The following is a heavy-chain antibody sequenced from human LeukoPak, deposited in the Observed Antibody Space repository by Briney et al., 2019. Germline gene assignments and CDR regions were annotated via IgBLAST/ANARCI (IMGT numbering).Heavy chain of an antibody. CDR2: INHSGST. V-gene: IGHV4-34*01. Sequence: SETLSLNCAVYGGSFSGYYWSWIRQPPGKGLEWIGEINHSGSTNYNPSLKSRVTISVDTSKIQFSLKLSSVTAADTAVYYCARGRNGSGSFVWGSYRPFDYWGQGTLVTVSS. J-gene: IGHJ4*02. CDR1: GGSFSGYY. CDR3: ARGRNGSGSFVWGSYRPFDY. D-gene: IGHD3-16*02.